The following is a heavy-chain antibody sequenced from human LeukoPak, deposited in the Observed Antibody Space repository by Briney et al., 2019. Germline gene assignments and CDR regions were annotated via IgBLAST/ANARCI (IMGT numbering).Heavy chain of an antibody. CDR2: IWYDGTNK. V-gene: IGHV3-33*08. Sequence: GRSLRLSCAASGFTFSRHGMHWVRQAPGKGLEWVAVIWYDGTNKYYADAVKGRFTISRDNSKNMLYLQMSSLRAEDTAVYYCARDIVSYYIDYWGQGTLVTVSS. CDR3: ARDIVSYYIDY. CDR1: GFTFSRHG. J-gene: IGHJ4*02. D-gene: IGHD2-2*02.